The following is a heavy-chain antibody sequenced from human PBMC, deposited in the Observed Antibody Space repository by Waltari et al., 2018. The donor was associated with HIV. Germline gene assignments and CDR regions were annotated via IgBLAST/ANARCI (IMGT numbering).Heavy chain of an antibody. V-gene: IGHV4-39*01. CDR1: GGSISSSSYY. J-gene: IGHJ6*02. CDR3: ARHGYCSSTSCYNYYYYGMDV. CDR2: IYYSGST. D-gene: IGHD2-2*03. Sequence: QLQLQESGPGLVKPSETLSLTCTVSGGSISSSSYYWGWIRQPPGTGLEWIGSIYYSGSTYYNPSLKSRVTISVDTSKNQFSLKLSSVTAADTAVYYCARHGYCSSTSCYNYYYYGMDVWGQGTTVTVSS.